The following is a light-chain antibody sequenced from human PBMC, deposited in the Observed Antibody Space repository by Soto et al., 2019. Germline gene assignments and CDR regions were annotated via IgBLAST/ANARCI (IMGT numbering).Light chain of an antibody. J-gene: IGKJ5*01. V-gene: IGKV1-39*01. CDR2: AAS. CDR3: QHIYTIPIT. Sequence: DIQMTQYPSSLSASVGDRATITCLASQSINGNLNWYQQKLGKSSKLLIYAASTLQSGVPSRFSGSGSGTDFTLTISSLQPEDFATYYCQHIYTIPITVGPVTRLEIK. CDR1: QSINGN.